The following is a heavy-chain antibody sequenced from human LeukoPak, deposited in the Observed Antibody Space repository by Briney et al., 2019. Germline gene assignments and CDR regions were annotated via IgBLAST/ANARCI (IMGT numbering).Heavy chain of an antibody. V-gene: IGHV4-61*08. J-gene: IGHJ4*02. CDR1: GVSISSAGYY. Sequence: SETLSLTCTVSGVSISSAGYYWTWIRQHPGKGLEWIGRIYTSGSTNYNPSLKSRVTMSVDTSKNQLSLRLASVTTGDTAVYYCAKGLYGAAYGYYFDYWGQGTLVTVSS. CDR3: AKGLYGAAYGYYFDY. D-gene: IGHD4/OR15-4a*01. CDR2: IYTSGST.